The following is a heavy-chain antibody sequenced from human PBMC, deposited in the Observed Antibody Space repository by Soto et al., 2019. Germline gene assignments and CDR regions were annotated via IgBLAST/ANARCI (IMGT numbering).Heavy chain of an antibody. J-gene: IGHJ4*02. Sequence: QVQLVESGGGAVQPGRSLTLSCAASGFRFSAFGMHWVRQAPGKGLEWVGVVSNDGRSEHYADSVEGRFTITRDNSKNTLSLQMTGIRPDDTAQYYCANTITTPPSADSTGRGSLIDHWGRGA. V-gene: IGHV3-30*18. D-gene: IGHD2-8*02. CDR1: GFRFSAFG. CDR2: VSNDGRSE. CDR3: ANTITTPPSADSTGRGSLIDH.